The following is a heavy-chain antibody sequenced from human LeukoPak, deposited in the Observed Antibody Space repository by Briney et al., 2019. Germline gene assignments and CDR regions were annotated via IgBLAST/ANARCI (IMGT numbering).Heavy chain of an antibody. CDR3: AKEFGWPRYYFDY. CDR1: EFTFSSYS. V-gene: IGHV3-21*04. Sequence: GGSLRLSCAASEFTFSSYSMNWVRQAPGKGLEWVSSISSSSSYIYYADSVKGRFTISRDNSKNTLYLQMNSLRTEDTALYYCAKEFGWPRYYFDYWGQGTLVTVSS. J-gene: IGHJ4*02. CDR2: ISSSSSYI. D-gene: IGHD3-10*01.